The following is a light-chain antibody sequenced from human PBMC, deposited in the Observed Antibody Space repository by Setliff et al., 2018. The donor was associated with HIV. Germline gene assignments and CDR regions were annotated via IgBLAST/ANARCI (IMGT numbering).Light chain of an antibody. CDR2: DVS. Sequence: QSALAQPASVSGSPGQSITISCTGTSSDVRTYNFVSWYQQHPGEAPKLIIYDVSYRPSGVSNRFSGSKSDNTDSLTISGLQAEDEAHYYCSSYTSSIPLYVFGTGTKV. V-gene: IGLV2-14*03. CDR1: SSDVRTYNF. CDR3: SSYTSSIPLYV. J-gene: IGLJ1*01.